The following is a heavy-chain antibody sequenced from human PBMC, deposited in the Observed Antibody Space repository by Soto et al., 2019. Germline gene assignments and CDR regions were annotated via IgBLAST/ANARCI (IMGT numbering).Heavy chain of an antibody. CDR2: MSYYGTNK. CDR1: GFTFSSYD. D-gene: IGHD5-12*01. V-gene: IGHV3-30-3*01. J-gene: IGHJ4*02. CDR3: ARDHGRTGYSGYDYFDY. Sequence: GGSLRLSCAASGFTFSSYDMHWVRQAPGKGLEWVAFMSYYGTNKYYADSVKGRFTISRDNSKNTLYLQMNSLRPEDTAVYYCARDHGRTGYSGYDYFDYWGQGTLVTVSS.